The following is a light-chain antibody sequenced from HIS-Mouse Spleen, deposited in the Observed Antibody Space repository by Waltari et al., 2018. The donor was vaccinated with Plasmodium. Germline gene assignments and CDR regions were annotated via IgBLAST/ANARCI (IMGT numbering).Light chain of an antibody. J-gene: IGKJ3*01. CDR2: GAS. CDR1: QSDSCN. Sequence: EIVMTQSPATLSVSPGDRATLACRATQSDSCNLDWYQQKPGQAPRLLIYGASTRATGIPARFSGSWSGTEVTLTISSLQSEDFAVYYCQQYNNWSFTFGPGTKVDIK. V-gene: IGKV3-15*01. CDR3: QQYNNWSFT.